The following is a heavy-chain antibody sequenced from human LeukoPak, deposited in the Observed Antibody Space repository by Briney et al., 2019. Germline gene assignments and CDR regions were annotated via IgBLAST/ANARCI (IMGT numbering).Heavy chain of an antibody. V-gene: IGHV6-1*01. CDR3: ARAPVASQYYYGSGVFDL. CDR1: GDSVSSNSAA. CDR2: TYYRAKWYN. Sequence: SQTLSLTCAISGDSVSSNSAAWNWIRQSPSRGLEWLGRTYYRAKWYNDYAVSVKSRITINPDTSKNQFSLQLNSVTPEDTAVYYCARAPVASQYYYGSGVFDLWGRGTLVTVSS. D-gene: IGHD3-10*01. J-gene: IGHJ2*01.